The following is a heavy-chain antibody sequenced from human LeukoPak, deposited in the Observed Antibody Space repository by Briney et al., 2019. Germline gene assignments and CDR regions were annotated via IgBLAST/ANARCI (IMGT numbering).Heavy chain of an antibody. CDR1: GYTFTSYD. CDR2: MNPISGNT. Sequence: ASVTVSFKASGYTFTSYDINWVRQATGQGLEWMGWMNPISGNTGYAQNFQGRVTMTRNTSISTAYMELSSLRSEDTAVYYCARGKTISQGALWSYWGQGTLVTVSS. V-gene: IGHV1-8*01. CDR3: ARGKTISQGALWSY. J-gene: IGHJ4*02. D-gene: IGHD3-10*01.